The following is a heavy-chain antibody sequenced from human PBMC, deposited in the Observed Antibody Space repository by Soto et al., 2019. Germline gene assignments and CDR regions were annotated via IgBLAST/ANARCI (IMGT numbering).Heavy chain of an antibody. CDR2: ISGSGEST. J-gene: IGHJ4*02. Sequence: GGSLRLSCAASGFTFSNYAMIWVRQAPGKGLEWVSAISGSGESTYYSDSVKGRFTLSRDNSKNTLYLQMNSLRAEDTAVYFCVRESQSYYDSSGYHYYFDQWGQGTLVTVSS. V-gene: IGHV3-23*01. D-gene: IGHD3-22*01. CDR3: VRESQSYYDSSGYHYYFDQ. CDR1: GFTFSNYA.